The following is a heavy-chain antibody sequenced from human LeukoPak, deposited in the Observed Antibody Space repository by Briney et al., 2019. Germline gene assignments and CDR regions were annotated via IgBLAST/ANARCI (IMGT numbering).Heavy chain of an antibody. D-gene: IGHD3-22*01. CDR3: ARDPPYYDSSGYYYDY. Sequence: GGSLRLSCAASGFTFSTYSMNWVRQAPGKGLEWVSSISGSSIYIYYADSVKGRFTISRDNAKNSLYLQMNTLRAEDTAVYYCARDPPYYDSSGYYYDYWGQGTLVTVSS. V-gene: IGHV3-21*01. CDR2: ISGSSIYI. CDR1: GFTFSTYS. J-gene: IGHJ4*02.